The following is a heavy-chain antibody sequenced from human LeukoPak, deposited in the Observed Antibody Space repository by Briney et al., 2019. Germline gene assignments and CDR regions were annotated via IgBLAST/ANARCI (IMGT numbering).Heavy chain of an antibody. D-gene: IGHD3-16*01. CDR2: IKKDGSEK. Sequence: GGSLRLSCAASGFTFSGYWMSWVRQAPGKGLEWVANIKKDGSEKYYVDSVKGRFTISRDNAKNSLYLQMNSLRAEDTAVYYCAREKYGGGEAFDIWGQGTMVTVPS. V-gene: IGHV3-7*01. J-gene: IGHJ3*02. CDR1: GFTFSGYW. CDR3: AREKYGGGEAFDI.